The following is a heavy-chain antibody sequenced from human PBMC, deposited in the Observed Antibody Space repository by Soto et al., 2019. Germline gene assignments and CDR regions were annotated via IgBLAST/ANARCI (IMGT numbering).Heavy chain of an antibody. CDR1: GFTFSSYS. CDR3: ARDKYYDILTGEYYYYGMDV. Sequence: PGGSLRLSCAASGFTFSSYSMNWVRQAPGKGLEWVSSISSSSSYIYYADSVKGRFTISRDNAKNSLYLQMNSLRAEDTAVYYCARDKYYDILTGEYYYYGMDVWGQGPTVTVSS. D-gene: IGHD3-9*01. J-gene: IGHJ6*02. V-gene: IGHV3-21*01. CDR2: ISSSSSYI.